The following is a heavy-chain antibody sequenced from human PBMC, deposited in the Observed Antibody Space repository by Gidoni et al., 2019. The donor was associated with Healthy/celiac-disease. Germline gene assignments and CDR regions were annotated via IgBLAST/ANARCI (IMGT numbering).Heavy chain of an antibody. V-gene: IGHV2-5*01. CDR2: IYWNDDK. D-gene: IGHD6-13*01. CDR3: AHRPRIAAACRFDY. CDR1: RFSLSTSGVG. J-gene: IGHJ4*02. Sequence: QITLKASVPTMVKHTQTLTLPCTFSRFSLSTSGVGVGWIRQPPGKALEWLALIYWNDDKRYSPSLKSRLTITKDTSKNQVVLTMTNMDPVDTATYYCAHRPRIAAACRFDYWGQGTLVTVSS.